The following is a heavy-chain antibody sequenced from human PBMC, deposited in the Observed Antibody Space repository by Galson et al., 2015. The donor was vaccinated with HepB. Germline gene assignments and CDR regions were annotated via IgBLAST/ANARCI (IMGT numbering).Heavy chain of an antibody. Sequence: VKVSCKASGYTFTSYAMHWVRQAPGQRLEWMGWINAGNGNTKYSQKFQGRVTITRDTSASTAYMELSSLRSEDTAVYYCARESSSSWYEVDYWGQGTLVTVSS. CDR2: INAGNGNT. D-gene: IGHD6-13*01. J-gene: IGHJ4*02. V-gene: IGHV1-3*01. CDR1: GYTFTSYA. CDR3: ARESSSSWYEVDY.